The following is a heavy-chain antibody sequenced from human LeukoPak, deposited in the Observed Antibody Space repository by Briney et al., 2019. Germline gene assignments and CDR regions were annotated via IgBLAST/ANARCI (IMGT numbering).Heavy chain of an antibody. V-gene: IGHV3-30*03. D-gene: IGHD1-1*01. Sequence: PGGSLRLSCAASGFTFSSYGMHWVRQAPGKGLEWVAVISYDGSNKYYEDSVKGRFTISRDNSKNKLYLQMNSLRAEDTAVYYCALEPSYYYYYGMDVWGQGTTVTVSS. J-gene: IGHJ6*02. CDR1: GFTFSSYG. CDR3: ALEPSYYYYYGMDV. CDR2: ISYDGSNK.